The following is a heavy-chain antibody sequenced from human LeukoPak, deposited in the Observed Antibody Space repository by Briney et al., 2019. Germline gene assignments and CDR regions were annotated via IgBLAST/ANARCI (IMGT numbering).Heavy chain of an antibody. J-gene: IGHJ6*02. CDR2: IYPGDSDT. Sequence: GESLKISCKGSGYSFTSYWIGWVRQMPGKGLEWMGIIYPGDSDTRYSPSFQGQVTISADKSISTAYLQWSSLKASDTAMYYCARWTAYCSSTSCYGIRGYYYGMDVWGQGTTVTVSS. CDR3: ARWTAYCSSTSCYGIRGYYYGMDV. V-gene: IGHV5-51*01. CDR1: GYSFTSYW. D-gene: IGHD2-2*01.